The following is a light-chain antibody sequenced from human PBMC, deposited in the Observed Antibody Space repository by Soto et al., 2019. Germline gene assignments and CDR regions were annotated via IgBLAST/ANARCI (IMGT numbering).Light chain of an antibody. J-gene: IGKJ5*01. CDR3: QQYGSSPVT. Sequence: EIVLTQSPGTLSLSPGERATLSCRASQSDTSSDLAWYQQKPGQAPRLLIYGASSRATGTPDRFSGSGSGTDFTLTISRLEPEDFAVYYCQQYGSSPVTFGQGTRLEIK. V-gene: IGKV3-20*01. CDR2: GAS. CDR1: QSDTSSD.